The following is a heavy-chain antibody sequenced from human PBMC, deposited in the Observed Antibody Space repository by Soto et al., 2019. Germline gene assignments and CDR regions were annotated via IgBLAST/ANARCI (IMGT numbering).Heavy chain of an antibody. CDR2: IIPIFGTA. Sequence: QVQLVQSGSEVKKPASSVKISCKVSGGTFSSYSINWVRPAPGQFLEWMGEIIPIFGTANYAQKFQGRVTITADKATSTAYIELSSLRSEDTAVYYCARDGGRHSGGIDYWGQGTLVTVSS. CDR3: ARDGGRHSGGIDY. D-gene: IGHD1-26*01. CDR1: GGTFSSYS. V-gene: IGHV1-69*06. J-gene: IGHJ4*02.